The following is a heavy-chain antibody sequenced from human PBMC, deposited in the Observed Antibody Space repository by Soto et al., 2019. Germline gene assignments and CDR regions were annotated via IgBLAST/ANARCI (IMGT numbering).Heavy chain of an antibody. V-gene: IGHV1-18*01. CDR1: GYTFTSYG. J-gene: IGHJ6*02. CDR3: ARGERVSGYYYYGMDA. CDR2: SSAYNGNT. D-gene: IGHD2-15*01. Sequence: XSVKFSCKASGYTFTSYGISWVRQAPGQGLEWMGWSSAYNGNTDYAQKLQGRVTMTTDTSTSTAYMELRSLRSDDTAVYYCARGERVSGYYYYGMDAWGQGATVTVSS.